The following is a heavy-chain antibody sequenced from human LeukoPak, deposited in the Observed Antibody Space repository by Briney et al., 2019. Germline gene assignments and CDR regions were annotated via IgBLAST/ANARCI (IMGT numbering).Heavy chain of an antibody. Sequence: PGGSLRLSCAASGFTFDDYAMHWVRQAPGKGLEWVSFISWDGGSTYYADSVKGRFTISRDNSKNSLYLQMNSLRAEDTALYYCAKDMAAYYYSSGNIDYWAQGTLVTASS. CDR2: ISWDGGST. D-gene: IGHD3-10*01. CDR1: GFTFDDYA. J-gene: IGHJ4*02. CDR3: AKDMAAYYYSSGNIDY. V-gene: IGHV3-43D*03.